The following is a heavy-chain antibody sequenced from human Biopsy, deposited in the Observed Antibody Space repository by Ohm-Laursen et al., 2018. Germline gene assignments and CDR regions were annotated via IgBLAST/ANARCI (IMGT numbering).Heavy chain of an antibody. CDR1: GGTFSKYG. CDR2: NIPILGTG. D-gene: IGHD3-9*01. V-gene: IGHV1-69*06. J-gene: IGHJ1*01. Sequence: SVNDSCKAPGGTFSKYGVNWVRQAPGLGLGWLGGNIPILGTGNYAPMFHGRVTVVADTSTSTATMELRSLRPDDTAVYYCATKLTGYFHHWGQGTLVIVSS. CDR3: ATKLTGYFHH.